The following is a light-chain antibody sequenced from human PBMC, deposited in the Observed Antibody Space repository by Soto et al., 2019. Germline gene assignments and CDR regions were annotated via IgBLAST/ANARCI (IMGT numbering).Light chain of an antibody. Sequence: EIVMTQSPATLSVSPGDRATLSCRASQNINSYLAWYQQKPGQAPRLLIYGASTRATGIPARFSGSGSGKEFTLTISSLQSEDFAFYYGKQCNDWPLTTFGPGTKVDLK. CDR2: GAS. CDR3: KQCNDWPLTT. V-gene: IGKV3-15*01. CDR1: QNINSY. J-gene: IGKJ3*01.